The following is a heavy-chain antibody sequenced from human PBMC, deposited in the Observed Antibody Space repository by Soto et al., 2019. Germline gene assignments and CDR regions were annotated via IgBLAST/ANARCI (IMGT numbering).Heavy chain of an antibody. CDR3: AKDKDSGYDYVLVY. CDR2: ISYDGSNK. Sequence: QVQLVESGGGVVQPGRSLRLSCAASGFTFSSYGMHWVRQAPGKGLEWVAVISYDGSNKYYADSVKGRFTISRDNSKNTLYLQMDSLRAEDTAVYYCAKDKDSGYDYVLVYWGQGTLVTVSS. V-gene: IGHV3-30*18. D-gene: IGHD5-12*01. J-gene: IGHJ4*02. CDR1: GFTFSSYG.